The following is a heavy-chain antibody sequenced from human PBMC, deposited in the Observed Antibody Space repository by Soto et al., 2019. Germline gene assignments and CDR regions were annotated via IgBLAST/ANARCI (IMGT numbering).Heavy chain of an antibody. D-gene: IGHD2-8*01. CDR2: ISPDSGGT. CDR3: RVTGVSEVDY. J-gene: IGHJ4*02. Sequence: APVKTSSKASGYTLSGFYILWARQAPGQGLDSMRWISPDSGGTDYAQKFQGRVTMTRDTSISTAYMELSRLRSDDTAVYYCRVTGVSEVDYWGQGTLVTVSS. CDR1: GYTLSGFY. V-gene: IGHV1-2*02.